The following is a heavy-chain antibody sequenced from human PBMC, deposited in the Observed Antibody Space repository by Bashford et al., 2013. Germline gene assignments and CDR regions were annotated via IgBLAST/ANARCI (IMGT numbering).Heavy chain of an antibody. D-gene: IGHD2-21*01. Sequence: SSETLSLTCAVYGGSFSGYYWSWIRQPPGKGLEWIGEINHSGSTNYNPSLKSRVTISVDTSKNQFSLKLSSVTAADTALYYCARGRGYVYKTDAIHFDSWGQGTLVTVSS. CDR1: GGSFSGYY. CDR3: ARGRGYVYKTDAIHFDS. CDR2: INHSGST. V-gene: IGHV4-34*01. J-gene: IGHJ5*01.